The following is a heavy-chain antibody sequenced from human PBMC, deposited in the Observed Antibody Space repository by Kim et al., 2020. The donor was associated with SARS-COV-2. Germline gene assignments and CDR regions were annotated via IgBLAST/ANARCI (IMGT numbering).Heavy chain of an antibody. V-gene: IGHV3-15*01. D-gene: IGHD6-6*01. CDR3: TTDGRIAGRLYYYYGMDV. J-gene: IGHJ6*02. CDR1: EFTFTNAW. Sequence: GGSLRLFCAASEFTFTNAWMSWVRQAPGKGLEWVGRIKSKTDGGTTDYAAPVKGRFTISRDDSKNTLYLQMNSLKIEDTAVYYCTTDGRIAGRLYYYYGMDVWGQGTTVTVSS. CDR2: IKSKTDGGTT.